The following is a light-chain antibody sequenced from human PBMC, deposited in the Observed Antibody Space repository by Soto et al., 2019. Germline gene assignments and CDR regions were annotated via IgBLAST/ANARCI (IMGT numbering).Light chain of an antibody. V-gene: IGKV1-39*01. J-gene: IGKJ5*01. Sequence: IQLTQSPSSLSASFGDRITITCRASQSISTYVNWYQQKPGKAPKLLIYAASSLQIGVPSRFSGSGSGTDFTLTISSLQPEDFATYYCQQFNSLFGQGTRLEIK. CDR3: QQFNSL. CDR2: AAS. CDR1: QSISTY.